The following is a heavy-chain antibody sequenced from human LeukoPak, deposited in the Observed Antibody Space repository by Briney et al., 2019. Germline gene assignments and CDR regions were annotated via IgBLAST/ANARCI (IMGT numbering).Heavy chain of an antibody. CDR3: ARLTETAAGSGYYFDY. V-gene: IGHV4-59*08. CDR1: GGSISSYY. CDR2: IYYSGST. D-gene: IGHD6-13*01. Sequence: SETLSLTCTVSGGSISSYYWSWIRQPPGKGLEWIGDIYYSGSTNYNPSLKSRVTISVDTSKNQFSLKLTSVTAADAAVYYCARLTETAAGSGYYFDYWGQGTLVTVSS. J-gene: IGHJ4*02.